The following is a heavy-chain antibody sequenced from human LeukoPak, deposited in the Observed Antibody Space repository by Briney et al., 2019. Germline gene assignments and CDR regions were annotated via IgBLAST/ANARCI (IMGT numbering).Heavy chain of an antibody. CDR2: VSYDGSNK. CDR3: AREIRGSDCNFDY. J-gene: IGHJ4*02. CDR1: GFTFSSYA. D-gene: IGHD5-12*01. V-gene: IGHV3-30*03. Sequence: GRSLRLSCAASGFTFSSYAMHWVRQAPGKGPEWVAVVSYDGSNKYYADSVKDRFTISRDNSKNTLYLQIHSLRAEDTAVYYCAREIRGSDCNFDYWGQGTLVTVSS.